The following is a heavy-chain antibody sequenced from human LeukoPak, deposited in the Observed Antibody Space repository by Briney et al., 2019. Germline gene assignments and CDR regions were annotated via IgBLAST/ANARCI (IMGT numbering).Heavy chain of an antibody. V-gene: IGHV3-23*01. CDR1: GFTFSSYA. CDR3: AKGSSGYNSGYYYHFFDY. Sequence: PGGSLRLSCAASGFTFSSYAMSWVRQAPGKGLEWVSAISGSGGSTYYADSVKGRFTISRDNSKNTLYLQMNSLRAEDTAVYYCAKGSSGYNSGYYYHFFDYWGQGTLVTVSS. CDR2: ISGSGGST. J-gene: IGHJ4*02. D-gene: IGHD5-12*01.